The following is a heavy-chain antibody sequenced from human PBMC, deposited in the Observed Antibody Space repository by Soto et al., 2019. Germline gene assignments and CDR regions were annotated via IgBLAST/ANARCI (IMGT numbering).Heavy chain of an antibody. V-gene: IGHV3-11*06. Sequence: QVQLVESGGGLVKPGGSLRLSCAASGFTFSDYYMSWIRQAPGKGLEWVSYISSSSSYTNYADSVKGRFTISRDNAKNSLYLQMNSLRAEDTAVYYCARSSSGWYTSPLDYWGQGTLVTVSS. J-gene: IGHJ4*02. CDR2: ISSSSSYT. CDR3: ARSSSGWYTSPLDY. D-gene: IGHD6-19*01. CDR1: GFTFSDYY.